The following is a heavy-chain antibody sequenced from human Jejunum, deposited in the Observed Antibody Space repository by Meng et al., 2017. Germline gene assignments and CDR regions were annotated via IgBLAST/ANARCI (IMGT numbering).Heavy chain of an antibody. CDR3: ARERWEYYESSGFDS. D-gene: IGHD3-22*01. V-gene: IGHV4-30-4*01. CDR2: IHYIGSA. CDR1: GGSISGEDDY. Sequence: QVQLQESGPGLVKASQTLSPTCTVSGGSISGEDDYWSWIRQPPGKGLEWIGYIHYIGSAFFHPSFKSRAAISVDTSNNQFSLKLNSVTAGDTAVYYCARERWEYYESSGFDSWGQGALVTVSS. J-gene: IGHJ4*02.